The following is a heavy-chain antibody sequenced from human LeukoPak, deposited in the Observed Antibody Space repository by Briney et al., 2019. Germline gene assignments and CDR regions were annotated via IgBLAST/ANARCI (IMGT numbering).Heavy chain of an antibody. CDR1: GGSISNYF. V-gene: IGHV4-59*12. CDR3: ARGVLRYFGYLDY. CDR2: IYYSGST. J-gene: IGHJ4*02. D-gene: IGHD3-9*01. Sequence: SETLSLTCTVSGGSISNYFWSWIRQPPGKGLEWIGFIYYSGSTYYNPSLKSRVTISVDTSKNQFSLKLSSVTAADTAVYYCARGVLRYFGYLDYWGQGTLVTVSS.